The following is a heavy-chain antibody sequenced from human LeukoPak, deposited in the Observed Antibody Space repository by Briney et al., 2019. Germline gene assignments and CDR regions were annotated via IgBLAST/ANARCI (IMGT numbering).Heavy chain of an antibody. V-gene: IGHV4-39*07. Sequence: SEALSLTSTDPGGSLTSTSYYWGWIRHPPGKWLECLGFIYYIGPTYYNPSLKSQVTISVETPRTQFFLKLSSVTAADTAVYYCARGRRDGYNLRNFDYWGQGTLVTVSS. CDR3: ARGRRDGYNLRNFDY. CDR1: GGSLTSTSYY. CDR2: IYYIGPT. D-gene: IGHD5-24*01. J-gene: IGHJ4*02.